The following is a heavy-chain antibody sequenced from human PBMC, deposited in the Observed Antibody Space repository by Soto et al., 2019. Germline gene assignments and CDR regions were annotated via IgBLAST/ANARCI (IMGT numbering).Heavy chain of an antibody. D-gene: IGHD4-17*01. CDR2: ISAYNGNT. V-gene: IGHV1-18*01. CDR1: GYTFTSYG. CDR3: ARDHPTTVTNNWFDP. J-gene: IGHJ5*02. Sequence: QVQLVQSGAEVKKPGASVKVSCKASGYTFTSYGISWVRQAPGQGLEWMGWISAYNGNTNYAQKLQGRVTMTTDTSTSTASMELRSLRSDDTAVYYCARDHPTTVTNNWFDPWGQGTLVTVSS.